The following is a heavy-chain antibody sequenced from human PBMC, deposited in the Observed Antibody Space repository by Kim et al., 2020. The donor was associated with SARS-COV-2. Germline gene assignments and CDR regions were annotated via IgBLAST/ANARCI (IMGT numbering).Heavy chain of an antibody. Sequence: GGSLRLSCAASGFTFSSHSMNWVRQAPGKGLEWVSYISSSSNKIYYVDSVKGRFTISGDNAKKSLYLQMNSLRVEDTAVYYCARAVDYGYYKTTGGMDVWGQGTTVTVSS. CDR2: ISSSSNKI. CDR1: GFTFSSHS. V-gene: IGHV3-48*04. J-gene: IGHJ6*02. CDR3: ARAVDYGYYKTTGGMDV. D-gene: IGHD4-17*01.